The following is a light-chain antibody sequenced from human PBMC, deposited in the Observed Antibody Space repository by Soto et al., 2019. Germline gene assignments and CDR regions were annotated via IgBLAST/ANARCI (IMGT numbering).Light chain of an antibody. CDR3: QQYGSPWT. Sequence: EVVMTQSPATLSVSPGERVTLSCRASQRISNNVAWYQQRPGQTPRLLIYGASTRAPGVPARFSGSGFGADFTLTISGLQSEDVAVYYCQQYGSPWTFGQGTKVDIK. CDR1: QRISNN. J-gene: IGKJ1*01. V-gene: IGKV3-15*01. CDR2: GAS.